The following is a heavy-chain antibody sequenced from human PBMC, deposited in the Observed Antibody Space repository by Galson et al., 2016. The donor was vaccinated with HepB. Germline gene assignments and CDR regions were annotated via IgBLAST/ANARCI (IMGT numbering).Heavy chain of an antibody. J-gene: IGHJ5*02. D-gene: IGHD6-19*01. Sequence: SETLSLTCTVSNGSLTSYYWTWIRQPPGKGLEWIAFIYYSGRHTEHNPSLKSRVTISADTSKNEVSLRLNSVTAADTAVYYCARGGQWLETNFFDPWGQGHLVTVSS. V-gene: IGHV4-59*01. CDR3: ARGGQWLETNFFDP. CDR1: NGSLTSYY. CDR2: IYYSGRHT.